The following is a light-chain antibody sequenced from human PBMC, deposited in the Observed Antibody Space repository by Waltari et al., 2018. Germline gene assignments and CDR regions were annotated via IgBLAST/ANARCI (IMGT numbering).Light chain of an antibody. CDR1: QSVSGD. CDR3: QQYNNWPPT. V-gene: IGKV3-15*01. CDR2: GAS. Sequence: EVVMTQSPVPLSVSPGARATLSCRASQSVSGDLACYQQKPGQAPRLLIYGASTRATGIPVRFSGSGSGTEFTLTISILQSEDLAIYYCQQYNNWPPTFGGGTKVEIK. J-gene: IGKJ4*01.